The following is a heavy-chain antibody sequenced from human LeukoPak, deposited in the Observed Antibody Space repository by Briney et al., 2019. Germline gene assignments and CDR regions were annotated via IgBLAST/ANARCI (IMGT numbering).Heavy chain of an antibody. CDR1: GGSISSYY. CDR3: ARDRIAAAGRIDY. Sequence: PSETLSLTCTVSGGSISSYYWSWIRQPPGKGLEWIGEINHGGSTNYNPSLKSRVTISVDTSRNQFSLKLSSVTAADTAVYYCARDRIAAAGRIDYWGQGTLVTVSS. CDR2: INHGGST. D-gene: IGHD6-13*01. J-gene: IGHJ4*02. V-gene: IGHV4-34*01.